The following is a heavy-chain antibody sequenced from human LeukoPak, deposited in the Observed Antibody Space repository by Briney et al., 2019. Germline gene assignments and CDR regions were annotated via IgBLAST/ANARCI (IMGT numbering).Heavy chain of an antibody. J-gene: IGHJ5*02. D-gene: IGHD3-10*01. CDR3: AKDRGVGVSNWFDP. CDR2: LSSGGRST. CDR1: GFTFSNFA. V-gene: IGHV3-23*01. Sequence: GGSLRLPCAASGFTFSNFAMSWVRQAPGKGLQWVSGLSSGGRSTFYTDSVKGRFTISRDNSKNTLYLPMNSLRADDTAVYYCAKDRGVGVSNWFDPWGQGTLVTVSS.